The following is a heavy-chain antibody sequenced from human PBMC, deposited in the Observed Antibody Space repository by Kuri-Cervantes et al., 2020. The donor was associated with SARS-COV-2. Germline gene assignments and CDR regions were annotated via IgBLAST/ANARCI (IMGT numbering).Heavy chain of an antibody. CDR1: EGTFFSYA. J-gene: IGHJ6*03. V-gene: IGHV1-69*13. CDR3: ARGRGYCSSTSCRIPYYYYMDV. D-gene: IGHD2-2*01. Sequence: VKVSCQASEGTFFSYAISWVRQAPGQGLEWMGGIAPIFGKTDYAQKFQGRVTITADESTNTVYMELSSLRAEDTAVYYCARGRGYCSSTSCRIPYYYYMDVWGKGTTVTVSS. CDR2: IAPIFGKT.